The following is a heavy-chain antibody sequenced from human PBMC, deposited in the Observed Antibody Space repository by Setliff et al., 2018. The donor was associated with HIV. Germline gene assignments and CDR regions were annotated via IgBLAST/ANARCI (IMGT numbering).Heavy chain of an antibody. V-gene: IGHV4-34*01. D-gene: IGHD1-1*01. J-gene: IGHJ6*03. Sequence: SETLSLTCAIYGGSFSGNYWSWIRQPPGKGLEWIGEINYSGTTNYNPSLKSRVTISVDTSKNQFSLKLRSVTAADTAVYYCVRTYNDLENYYHHYYYMDVWGKGTTVTVS. CDR3: VRTYNDLENYYHHYYYMDV. CDR1: GGSFSGNY. CDR2: INYSGTT.